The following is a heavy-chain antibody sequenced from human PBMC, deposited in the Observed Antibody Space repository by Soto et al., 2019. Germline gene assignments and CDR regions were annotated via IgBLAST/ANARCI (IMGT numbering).Heavy chain of an antibody. CDR3: ARDLTSPYYYYYGMDV. Sequence: SQTLSLTCAISGDSVSSNSAAWNWIRQSPSRGLEWLGRTYYRSKWYNDYAVSVKSRITINPDTSENQFSLQLNSVTPEDTAVYYCARDLTSPYYYYYGMDVWGQGTTVTVSS. V-gene: IGHV6-1*01. J-gene: IGHJ6*02. CDR2: TYYRSKWYN. CDR1: GDSVSSNSAA.